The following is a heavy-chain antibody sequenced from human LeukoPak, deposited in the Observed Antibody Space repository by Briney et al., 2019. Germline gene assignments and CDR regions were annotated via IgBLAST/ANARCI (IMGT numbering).Heavy chain of an antibody. J-gene: IGHJ6*02. V-gene: IGHV4-61*08. CDR2: IYYSGST. Sequence: SETLSLTCTVSGGSISSGDYYWSWIRQPPGKGLEWIGYIYYSGSTNYNPSLKSRVTISVDTSKNQFSLKLSSVTAADTAVYYCARLWFGESAIGGGMDVWGQGTTVTVSS. D-gene: IGHD3-10*01. CDR1: GGSISSGDYY. CDR3: ARLWFGESAIGGGMDV.